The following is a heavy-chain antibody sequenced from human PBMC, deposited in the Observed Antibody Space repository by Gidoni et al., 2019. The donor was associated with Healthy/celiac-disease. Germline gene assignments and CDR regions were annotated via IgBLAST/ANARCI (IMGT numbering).Heavy chain of an antibody. CDR3: ARDYSSGWSLFPHYGMDV. CDR2: ISSSGSTI. V-gene: IGHV3-48*03. CDR1: GFTFSSYE. Sequence: EVQLVESGGGLVQPGGSLRLSCAASGFTFSSYEMNWVRQAPGKGLEWVSYISSSGSTIYYADSVKGRFTISRDNAKNSLYLQMNSLRAEDTAVYYCARDYSSGWSLFPHYGMDVWGQGTTVTVSS. D-gene: IGHD6-19*01. J-gene: IGHJ6*02.